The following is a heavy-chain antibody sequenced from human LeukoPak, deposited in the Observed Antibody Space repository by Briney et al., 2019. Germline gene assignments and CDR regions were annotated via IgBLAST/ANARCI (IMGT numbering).Heavy chain of an antibody. D-gene: IGHD3-16*01. Sequence: GGSLRLSCAASGFTFSSYGMSWVRQAPGKGLEWVSAISGSGGSTYYADSVKGRFTISRDNSKNTLYPQMNSLRAEDTAVYYCAKDRWGTFDYWGQGTLVTVSS. V-gene: IGHV3-23*01. CDR3: AKDRWGTFDY. CDR2: ISGSGGST. CDR1: GFTFSSYG. J-gene: IGHJ4*02.